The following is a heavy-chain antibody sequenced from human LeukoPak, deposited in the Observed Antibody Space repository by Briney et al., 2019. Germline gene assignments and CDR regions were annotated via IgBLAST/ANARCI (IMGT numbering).Heavy chain of an antibody. Sequence: ASVKVSCKVSGYTLTELSIHGVRQSPGKGLEWMGGFDPEDGETIYAQKFQGRVTMTEDTSTYTAYMELSSLRSEDTAVYYCATPPYRSGWYAFDYWGQGALVTVSS. CDR2: FDPEDGET. D-gene: IGHD6-19*01. V-gene: IGHV1-24*01. CDR3: ATPPYRSGWYAFDY. CDR1: GYTLTELS. J-gene: IGHJ4*02.